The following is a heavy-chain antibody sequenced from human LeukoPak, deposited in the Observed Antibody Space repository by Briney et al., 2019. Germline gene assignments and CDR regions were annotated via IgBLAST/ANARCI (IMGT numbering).Heavy chain of an antibody. V-gene: IGHV4-39*07. CDR2: IYYSGST. D-gene: IGHD6-6*01. J-gene: IGHJ4*02. Sequence: SETLSLTCTVSGGSISSSSYYWGWIRQPPGKGLEWIGSIYYSGSTYYNPSLKSRVTRSVDTSKNQFSLKVSSVTAADTAVYYCARVAARVFDYWGQGTLVTVSS. CDR1: GGSISSSSYY. CDR3: ARVAARVFDY.